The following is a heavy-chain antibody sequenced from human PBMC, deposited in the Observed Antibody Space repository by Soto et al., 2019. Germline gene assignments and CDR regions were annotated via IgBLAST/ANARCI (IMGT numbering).Heavy chain of an antibody. CDR2: IVVGSGNT. J-gene: IGHJ4*02. Sequence: ASVKVSCKASGFTFTSSAVQWVRQARGQRLEWIGWIVVGSGNTNYAQKFQERVTITRDMSTSTAYMELSSLRSEDTAVYYCAAAQVRGVINPFWGQGTLVTVSS. V-gene: IGHV1-58*01. CDR1: GFTFTSSA. CDR3: AAAQVRGVINPF. D-gene: IGHD3-10*01.